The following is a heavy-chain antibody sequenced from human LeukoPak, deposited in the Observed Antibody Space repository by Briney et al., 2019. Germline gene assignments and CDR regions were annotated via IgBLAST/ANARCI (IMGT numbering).Heavy chain of an antibody. CDR3: ARLLTAAGTTYYFDY. J-gene: IGHJ4*02. V-gene: IGHV5-51*01. CDR2: IYPGDSDT. Sequence: GESLKISCKGSGYSFNTYWIGWVRQMPGKGLEWMGIIYPGDSDTRYSPSFQGQVTISADKSISTAYLQWSSLKASDTAMYYCARLLTAAGTTYYFDYWGQGTLVTVSS. D-gene: IGHD6-13*01. CDR1: GYSFNTYW.